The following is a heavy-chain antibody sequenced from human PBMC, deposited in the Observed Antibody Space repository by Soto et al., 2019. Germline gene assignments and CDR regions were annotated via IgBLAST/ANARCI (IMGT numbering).Heavy chain of an antibody. CDR1: GFTFSSYG. D-gene: IGHD6-6*01. J-gene: IGHJ4*02. CDR3: AKSQYSSSYWPDY. Sequence: GSLRLSCAASGFTFSSYGMHWVRQAPGKGLEWVAVISYDGSNKYYADSVKGRFTISRDNSKNTLYLQMNSLRAEDTAVYYCAKSQYSSSYWPDYWGQGTLVTVSS. V-gene: IGHV3-30*18. CDR2: ISYDGSNK.